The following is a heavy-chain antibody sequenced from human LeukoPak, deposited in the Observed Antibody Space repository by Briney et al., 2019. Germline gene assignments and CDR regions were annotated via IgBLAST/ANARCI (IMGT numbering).Heavy chain of an antibody. Sequence: GGSLRLSCAASGFASSSHWMNTVRQAPGKGLEWVANVNREGSDKNYVDSVKGRFTISRDNAKNSLYLQMNSLGVEDTAVYYCARDGVPGGRDVWGQGTTVTVS. CDR2: VNREGSDK. CDR1: GFASSSHW. V-gene: IGHV3-7*01. CDR3: ARDGVPGGRDV. J-gene: IGHJ6*02. D-gene: IGHD3-16*01.